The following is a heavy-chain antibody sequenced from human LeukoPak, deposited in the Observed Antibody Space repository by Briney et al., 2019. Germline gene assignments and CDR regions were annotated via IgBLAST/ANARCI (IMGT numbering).Heavy chain of an antibody. CDR3: ARGGVCSGGNCYYYFDY. V-gene: IGHV3-73*01. D-gene: IGHD2-15*01. Sequence: VGALRLSCAASGFTFTGSAMHWVHQAAGQGLEWVDRIRSSSHSDATAYAESVKGRFTISRDDSKKTAYLQMNSLKTEDTAVYYCARGGVCSGGNCYYYFDYWGQGTLVTVSS. CDR2: IRSSSHSDAT. J-gene: IGHJ4*02. CDR1: GFTFTGSA.